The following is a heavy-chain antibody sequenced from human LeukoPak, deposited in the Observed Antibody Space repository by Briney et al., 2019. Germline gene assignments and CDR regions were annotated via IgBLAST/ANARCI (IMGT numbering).Heavy chain of an antibody. CDR2: INNDGRST. CDR1: GFTFSFYW. Sequence: GVTLRLSCASSGFTFSFYWMHWVRQAPGKGLVWVSRINNDGRSTSYAGSVKGRFTISRDNAKNTLYLQMNSLRAEDTAVYYCARDNEYCTGGTRSLDYWGQGALVTVSS. V-gene: IGHV3-74*01. CDR3: ARDNEYCTGGTRSLDY. J-gene: IGHJ4*02. D-gene: IGHD2-8*02.